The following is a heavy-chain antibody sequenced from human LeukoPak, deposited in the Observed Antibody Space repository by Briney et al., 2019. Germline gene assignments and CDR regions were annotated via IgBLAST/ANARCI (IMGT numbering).Heavy chain of an antibody. J-gene: IGHJ4*02. CDR2: IYYSGST. V-gene: IGHV4-59*01. CDR1: GGSISSYY. Sequence: MPSETLSLTCTVSGGSISSYYWSWIRQPPGKGLEWIGYIYYSGSTNYNPSLKSRVTISVDTSKNQFSLKLSSVTAADTAVYYCARVLRQSGTWGDYFDYWGQGTLVTVSS. D-gene: IGHD3-10*01. CDR3: ARVLRQSGTWGDYFDY.